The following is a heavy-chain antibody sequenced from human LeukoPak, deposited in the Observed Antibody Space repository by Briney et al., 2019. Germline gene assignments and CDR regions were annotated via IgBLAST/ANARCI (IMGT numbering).Heavy chain of an antibody. CDR2: ISGDGSMT. J-gene: IGHJ4*02. Sequence: GGSLRLSCATSGFTLSSYTMTWVRQAPGKGLVWVSRISGDGSMTNYADSVKGRFTISRDNAKNTVYLQMNSPRAEDTAVYYCARYSSSSGGASHYLDYWGQGTLVTVSS. V-gene: IGHV3-74*01. D-gene: IGHD6-6*01. CDR3: ARYSSSSGGASHYLDY. CDR1: GFTLSSYT.